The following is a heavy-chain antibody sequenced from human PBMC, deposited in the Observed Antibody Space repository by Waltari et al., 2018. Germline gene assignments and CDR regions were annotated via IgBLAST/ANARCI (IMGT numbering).Heavy chain of an antibody. D-gene: IGHD6-13*01. J-gene: IGHJ1*01. Sequence: EVQLLESGGGLVQPGGSLRLSCAASGFTFSSYAMGWVRQTPGKGLGGGSASSGSGDNTHYGDSVKGRFTISRDNSKNTLYLQINSLRADDTAVYYCAKVAVPTNSWYMFFQHWGQGTLVTVSS. CDR2: SSGSGDNT. CDR3: AKVAVPTNSWYMFFQH. V-gene: IGHV3-23*01. CDR1: GFTFSSYA.